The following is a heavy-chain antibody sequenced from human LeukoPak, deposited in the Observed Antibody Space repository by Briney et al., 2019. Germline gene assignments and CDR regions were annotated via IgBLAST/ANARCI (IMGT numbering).Heavy chain of an antibody. Sequence: GGSLRLSRAASGFTFKNYWMHWVRQAPGTGLVWVSRIDHDGSGTSYADSVKGRFTVSRDNAKSTLYLQMNTLRAEDTAVYYCVRDLPQTGYSYDYWGQGTLVTVSS. D-gene: IGHD5-18*01. CDR3: VRDLPQTGYSYDY. J-gene: IGHJ4*02. CDR2: IDHDGSGT. V-gene: IGHV3-74*01. CDR1: GFTFKNYW.